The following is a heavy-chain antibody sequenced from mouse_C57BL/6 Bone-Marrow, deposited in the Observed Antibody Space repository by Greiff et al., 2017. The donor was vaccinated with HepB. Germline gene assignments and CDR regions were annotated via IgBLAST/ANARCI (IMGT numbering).Heavy chain of an antibody. V-gene: IGHV3-6*01. CDR2: ISYDGSN. J-gene: IGHJ4*01. CDR3: ARGGVPYYAMDY. CDR1: GYSITSGYY. Sequence: EVQLQQSGPGLVKPSQSLSLTCSVTGYSITSGYYWNWIRQFPGNKLEWMGYISYDGSNNYNPSLKNRISITRDTSKNQFFLKLNSVTTEDTATYYCARGGVPYYAMDYWGQGTSVTVPS.